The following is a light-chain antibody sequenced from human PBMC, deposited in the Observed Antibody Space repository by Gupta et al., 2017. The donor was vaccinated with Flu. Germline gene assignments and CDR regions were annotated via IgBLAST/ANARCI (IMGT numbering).Light chain of an antibody. CDR3: SSYSTVTASKV. J-gene: IGLJ1*01. Sequence: QSALTQPASVSGSPRQSITISCTGTSSDIGAYNYVSWYQQHPGKAHKLIIYEVTNRPSGISDRYSASKSGNTASLNISGLQTEDEADYYCSSYSTVTASKVFGGGTRVTVL. CDR2: EVT. V-gene: IGLV2-14*01. CDR1: SSDIGAYNY.